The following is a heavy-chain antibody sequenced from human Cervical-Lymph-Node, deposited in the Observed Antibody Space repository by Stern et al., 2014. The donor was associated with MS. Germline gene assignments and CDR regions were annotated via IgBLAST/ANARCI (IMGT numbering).Heavy chain of an antibody. Sequence: QVQLVESGAEVKKPGSSVKVSCKASGGTFSSYAISWGRQAPGQGLAWMGGVIPIFGTANYAQKFKGRVTITGDESTSTAYMELSSLRSEDTAVYYCARVEYCSGGSCYGYYYGMDVWGQGTTVTVSS. CDR1: GGTFSSYA. D-gene: IGHD2-15*01. V-gene: IGHV1-69*01. J-gene: IGHJ6*02. CDR2: VIPIFGTA. CDR3: ARVEYCSGGSCYGYYYGMDV.